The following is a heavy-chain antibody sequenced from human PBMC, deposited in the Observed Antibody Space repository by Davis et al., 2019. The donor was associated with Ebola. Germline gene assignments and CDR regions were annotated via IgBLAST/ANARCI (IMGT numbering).Heavy chain of an antibody. J-gene: IGHJ5*01. CDR3: ARSRLRHFDS. CDR2: IFPIFGTS. Sequence: SVKVSCKASGGTFSSYTISWVRQAPGQGLEWMGMIFPIFGTSKHAQKFQGRVTITADESTSTAYMELSSLRSEDTAVYYCARSRLRHFDSWGQGTLVTVAP. V-gene: IGHV1-69*13. CDR1: GGTFSSYT. D-gene: IGHD2-21*02.